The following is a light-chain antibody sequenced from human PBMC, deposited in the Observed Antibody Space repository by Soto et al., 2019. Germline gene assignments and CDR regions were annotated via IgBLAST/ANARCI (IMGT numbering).Light chain of an antibody. J-gene: IGLJ1*01. Sequence: QSVLTQPPSVSGAPGQTVTISCAGNSSNIGAGYDVHWYQQLPGTAPKLLIYGNKNRPPGVPDRFSGSRSDTSASLAITGLQADDEADYYCQSYDTGLSGSRVFGSGTKVTVL. CDR1: SSNIGAGYD. CDR3: QSYDTGLSGSRV. CDR2: GNK. V-gene: IGLV1-40*01.